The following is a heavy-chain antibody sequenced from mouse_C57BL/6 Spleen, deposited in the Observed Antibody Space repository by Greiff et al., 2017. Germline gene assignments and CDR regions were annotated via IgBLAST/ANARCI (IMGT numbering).Heavy chain of an antibody. V-gene: IGHV3-6*01. D-gene: IGHD2-4*01. CDR3: ARADYDVGGN. CDR2: ISYDGSN. CDR1: GYSITSGYY. Sequence: EVKLVESGPGLVKPSQSLSLTCSVTGYSITSGYYWNWIRQFPGNKLEWMGYISYDGSNNYNPSLKNRIPITRDTSKNQFFLKLNSVTTEDTATYYCARADYDVGGNWGQGTSVTVSS. J-gene: IGHJ4*01.